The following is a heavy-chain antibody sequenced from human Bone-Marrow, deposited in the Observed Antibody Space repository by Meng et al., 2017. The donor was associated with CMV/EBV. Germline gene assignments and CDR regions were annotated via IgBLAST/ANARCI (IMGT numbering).Heavy chain of an antibody. V-gene: IGHV4-39*01. CDR1: GGSISSSSYY. CDR2: IYYSGST. Sequence: SETLSLTCTVSGGSISSSSYYWGWIRQPPGKGLEWIGSIYYSGSTYYNPSLKSRVTISVDTSKNQFSLKLSSVTAADTAVYYCARHSSGYSYGYPSRYNWFDPCGQGTLVTVSS. J-gene: IGHJ5*02. D-gene: IGHD5-18*01. CDR3: ARHSSGYSYGYPSRYNWFDP.